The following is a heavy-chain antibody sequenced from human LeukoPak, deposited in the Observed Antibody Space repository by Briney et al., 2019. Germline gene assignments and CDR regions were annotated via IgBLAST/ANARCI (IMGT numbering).Heavy chain of an antibody. D-gene: IGHD1-26*01. CDR2: INHSGST. V-gene: IGHV4-34*01. J-gene: IGHJ4*02. Sequence: PSETLSLTCAVYDGSLSGYYWSWIRQPPGKGLEWIGEINHSGSTNYNPSLKSRVTISVVTSKNQFSLKLRSVTAADTAVYHCARGKSRGSHIDYWGQGTLVTVSS. CDR3: ARGKSRGSHIDY. CDR1: DGSLSGYY.